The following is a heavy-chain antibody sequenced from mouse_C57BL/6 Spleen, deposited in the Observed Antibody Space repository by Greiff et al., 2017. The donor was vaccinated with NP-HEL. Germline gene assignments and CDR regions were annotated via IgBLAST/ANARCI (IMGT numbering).Heavy chain of an antibody. CDR1: GYTFTSYW. Sequence: QVQLQQPGAELVMPGASVKLSCKASGYTFTSYWMHWVKQRPGQGLEWIGEIDPSDSYTNYNQKFKGKSTLTVDKSSSTAYMQLSSLTSEDSAVYYCTVMVTTEFAYWGQGTLVTVSA. V-gene: IGHV1-69*01. CDR3: TVMVTTEFAY. CDR2: IDPSDSYT. D-gene: IGHD2-2*01. J-gene: IGHJ3*01.